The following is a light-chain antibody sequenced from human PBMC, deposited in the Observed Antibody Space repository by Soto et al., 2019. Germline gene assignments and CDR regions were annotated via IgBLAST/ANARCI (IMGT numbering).Light chain of an antibody. Sequence: QSALTQPASVSGSPGQSITISCTGTSSDVGGYNYVSWYQQLPGKAPKLMIYDVSNRPSGVSNRFSGSKSGNTASLTISGLQAEDGADYYCSSYTSSSTLRVFGTGTKLTVL. V-gene: IGLV2-14*01. CDR3: SSYTSSSTLRV. CDR2: DVS. J-gene: IGLJ1*01. CDR1: SSDVGGYNY.